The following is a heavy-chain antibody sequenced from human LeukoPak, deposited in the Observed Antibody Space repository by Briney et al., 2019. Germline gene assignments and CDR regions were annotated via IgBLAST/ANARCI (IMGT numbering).Heavy chain of an antibody. CDR1: GCSISSGGYY. CDR2: IYYSGST. D-gene: IGHD2-2*01. J-gene: IGHJ5*02. CDR3: AREVYQLLLENWFDP. Sequence: SQTLSLTCTVSGCSISSGGYYWSWIRQHPGKGLEWIGYIYYSGSTYYNPSLKSRVTISVDTSKNQFSLKLSSVTAADTAVYYCAREVYQLLLENWFDPWGQGTLVTVSS. V-gene: IGHV4-31*03.